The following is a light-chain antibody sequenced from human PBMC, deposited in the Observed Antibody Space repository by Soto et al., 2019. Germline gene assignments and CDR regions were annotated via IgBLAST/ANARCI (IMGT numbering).Light chain of an antibody. V-gene: IGKV1-5*03. CDR2: KAS. J-gene: IGKJ5*01. Sequence: DIQMTQSPSTLSTSVGDRVTITCRASQRINTFLAWYQQKPGRAPTLLIYKASTLQSGVPSRFSGSASGTEFTLTISGLQPDDFATYYCQQYYDYPLTFGQGTRLDIK. CDR1: QRINTF. CDR3: QQYYDYPLT.